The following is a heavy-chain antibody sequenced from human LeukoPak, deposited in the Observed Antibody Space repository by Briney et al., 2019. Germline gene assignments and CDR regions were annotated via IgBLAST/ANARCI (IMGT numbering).Heavy chain of an antibody. CDR1: GFTFSSYS. V-gene: IGHV3-21*01. CDR3: ARSAIAVAGYYFDY. D-gene: IGHD6-19*01. J-gene: IGHJ4*02. Sequence: PGGSLRPSCAASGFTFSSYSMNWVRQAPGKGLEWVSSISSSSSYIYYADSVKGRFTISRDNAKNSLYLQMNSLRAEDTAVYYCARSAIAVAGYYFDYWGQGTLVTVSS. CDR2: ISSSSSYI.